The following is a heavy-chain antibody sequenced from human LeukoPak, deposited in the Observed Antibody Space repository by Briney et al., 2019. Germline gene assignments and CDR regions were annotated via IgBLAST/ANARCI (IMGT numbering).Heavy chain of an antibody. CDR1: GYTFTSYD. CDR3: AREPHSSSWVFDN. Sequence: ASVKVSCKASGYTFTSYDINWVRQATGQGLEWMGWISAYNDNTNYAQKLQGRITMTTDTSTSTAYMELRSLRSDDTAVYYCAREPHSSSWVFDNWGQGTLVTVSS. J-gene: IGHJ4*02. V-gene: IGHV1-18*01. D-gene: IGHD6-13*01. CDR2: ISAYNDNT.